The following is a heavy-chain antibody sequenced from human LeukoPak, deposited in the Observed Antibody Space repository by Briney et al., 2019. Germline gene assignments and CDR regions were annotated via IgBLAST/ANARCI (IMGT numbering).Heavy chain of an antibody. V-gene: IGHV1-18*01. CDR1: GYTFTSYG. D-gene: IGHD6-19*01. J-gene: IGHJ6*01. CDR3: ARDRQWLDPDYYYGMDV. CDR2: ISAYNGNT. Sequence: ASVKVSCKASGYTFTSYGISWVRQAPGQGLEWMGWISAYNGNTNYAQKLQGRVTMTTDTSTSTAYMELRSLRSDDTAVYYCARDRQWLDPDYYYGMDVWGQGTTVTVSP.